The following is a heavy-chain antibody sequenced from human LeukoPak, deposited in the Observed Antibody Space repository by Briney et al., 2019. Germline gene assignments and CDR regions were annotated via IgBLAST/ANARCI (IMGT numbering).Heavy chain of an antibody. Sequence: PGGSLRLSCAASGFTFSSYWVSWVRQAPGKGLEWVANIKQDGSEKYYVDSVKGRFTISRDNAKNSLYLQMNSLRAEDTAVYYCALSSSWYTVLDYWGQGTLVTVSS. V-gene: IGHV3-7*01. D-gene: IGHD6-13*01. CDR3: ALSSSWYTVLDY. CDR2: IKQDGSEK. J-gene: IGHJ4*02. CDR1: GFTFSSYW.